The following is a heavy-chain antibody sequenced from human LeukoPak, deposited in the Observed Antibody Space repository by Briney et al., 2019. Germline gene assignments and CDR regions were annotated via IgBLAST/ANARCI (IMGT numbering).Heavy chain of an antibody. CDR3: ARVRNWFDP. J-gene: IGHJ5*02. CDR1: GGSISSYY. CDR2: IYYSGST. V-gene: IGHV4-59*08. Sequence: PSETLSLTCTVAGGSISSYYWSWIRQPPGKGLEWIGYIYYSGSTNYNPSLKSRVTISVDTSKNQFSLKLSSVTAADTAVYYCARVRNWFDPWGQGTLVTVSS. D-gene: IGHD3-10*01.